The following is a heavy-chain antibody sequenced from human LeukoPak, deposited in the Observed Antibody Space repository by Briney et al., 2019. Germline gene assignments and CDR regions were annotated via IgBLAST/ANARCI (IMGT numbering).Heavy chain of an antibody. J-gene: IGHJ6*03. CDR3: ARDIVVVVAAHYYYYMDV. CDR2: INPNSGGT. D-gene: IGHD2-15*01. CDR1: GYTFTVYY. V-gene: IGHV1-2*02. Sequence: ASVKVSCKASGYTFTVYYMHWVRQAPGQGLEWMGWINPNSGGTNYAQKFQGRVTMTRDTSISTAYMELSRLRSDDTAVYYCARDIVVVVAAHYYYYMDVWGKGTTVTVSS.